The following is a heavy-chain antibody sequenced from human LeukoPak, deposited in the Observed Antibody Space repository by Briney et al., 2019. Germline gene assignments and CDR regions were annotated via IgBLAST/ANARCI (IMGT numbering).Heavy chain of an antibody. D-gene: IGHD1/OR15-1a*01. CDR3: AREGTRGLFDS. Sequence: PGGSLRLSCAASGFTFSSYWMSWVRQAPGKGLEWVADINLDGSEKYYVDSVKGRFTISRDNAKNSLNLHMNSLRAEDTAVYYCAREGTRGLFDSWGQGTLVTVS. CDR1: GFTFSSYW. J-gene: IGHJ4*02. V-gene: IGHV3-7*01. CDR2: INLDGSEK.